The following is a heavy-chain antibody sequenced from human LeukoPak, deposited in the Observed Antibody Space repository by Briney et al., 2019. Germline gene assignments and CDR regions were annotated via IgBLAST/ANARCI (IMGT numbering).Heavy chain of an antibody. CDR1: GGSISSYY. D-gene: IGHD4-17*01. Sequence: PSETLSLTCTVSGGSISSYYWSWIRQPAGKGLEWIGRIYTSGSTNYNPSLKSRVTMSVDTSKNQFSLKLSSVTAADTAVYYCARERPPCGDYAFFDYWGQGTLVTVSS. V-gene: IGHV4-4*07. CDR2: IYTSGST. J-gene: IGHJ4*02. CDR3: ARERPPCGDYAFFDY.